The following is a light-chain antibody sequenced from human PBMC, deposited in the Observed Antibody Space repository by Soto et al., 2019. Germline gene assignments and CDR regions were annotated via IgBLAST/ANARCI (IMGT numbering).Light chain of an antibody. V-gene: IGKV3-20*01. CDR1: QSVSRR. J-gene: IGKJ2*01. Sequence: EVVLTQSPGTLSLSPGGRATLSCRASQSVSRRLAWYQQRPGQSPRLLISGASMRASGVPVRFIGSGSGTDFTLTITRLEPEDFAVYYCQQYGGVPYTFGQGTKLEIK. CDR2: GAS. CDR3: QQYGGVPYT.